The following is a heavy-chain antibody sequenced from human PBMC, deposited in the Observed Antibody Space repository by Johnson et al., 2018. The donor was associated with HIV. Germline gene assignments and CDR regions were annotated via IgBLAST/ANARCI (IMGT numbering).Heavy chain of an antibody. V-gene: IGHV3-11*04. CDR1: GFTFSDYY. J-gene: IGHJ3*02. D-gene: IGHD5-24*01. CDR2: ISRSGSTI. CDR3: AREMAWEDAFDI. Sequence: QVQLVESGGGLVQPERSLRLSCAASGFTFSDYYMSWIRQAPGKGLEWISYISRSGSTIYYADSVKGRFTISRDNAKNSLYLQMNSLRAEDTAVYYCAREMAWEDAFDIWGQGTMVTVSS.